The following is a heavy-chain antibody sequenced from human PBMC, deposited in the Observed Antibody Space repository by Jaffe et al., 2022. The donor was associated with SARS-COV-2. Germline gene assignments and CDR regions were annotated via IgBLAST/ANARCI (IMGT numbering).Heavy chain of an antibody. J-gene: IGHJ3*02. CDR3: AILTHPRASSGWSDAFDI. Sequence: EVQLVESGGGLVKPGGSLRLSCAASGFTFSSYSMNWVRQAPGKGLEWVSSISSSSSYIYYADSVKGRFTISRDNAKNSLYLQMNSLRAEDTAVYYCAILTHPRASSGWSDAFDIWGQGTMVTVSS. V-gene: IGHV3-21*01. CDR2: ISSSSSYI. D-gene: IGHD6-19*01. CDR1: GFTFSSYS.